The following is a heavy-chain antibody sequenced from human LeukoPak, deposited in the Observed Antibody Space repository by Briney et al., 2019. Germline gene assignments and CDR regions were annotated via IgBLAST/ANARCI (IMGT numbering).Heavy chain of an antibody. D-gene: IGHD2-15*01. V-gene: IGHV3-74*01. CDR2: INSDGSST. CDR1: GFTFSSYW. CDR3: ARGWEVVVVAAISLDV. Sequence: GGSLRLSCAASGFTFSSYWMHWVRQAPGKGLVWASRINSDGSSTSYADSVKGRFTISRDNAKNTLYLQMNSLRAEDTAVYYCARGWEVVVVAAISLDVWGKGTTVTVSS. J-gene: IGHJ6*04.